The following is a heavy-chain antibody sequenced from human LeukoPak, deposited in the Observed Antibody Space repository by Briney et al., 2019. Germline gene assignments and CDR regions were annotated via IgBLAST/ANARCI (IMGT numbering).Heavy chain of an antibody. CDR2: IIPILGIA. J-gene: IGHJ4*02. CDR3: AREEIYCSSTSCYKGSFDY. D-gene: IGHD2-2*02. Sequence: ASVTVSCTASGGTFSSYAISWVRQAPGQGLEWMGRIIPILGIANYAQKFQGRVTITADKSTSTAYMELSSLRSEDTAVYYCAREEIYCSSTSCYKGSFDYWGQGTLVTVSS. V-gene: IGHV1-69*04. CDR1: GGTFSSYA.